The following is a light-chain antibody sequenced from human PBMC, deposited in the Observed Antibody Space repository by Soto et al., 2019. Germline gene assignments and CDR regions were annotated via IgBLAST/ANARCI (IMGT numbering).Light chain of an antibody. CDR1: SSDVGTYNY. Sequence: QSVLTQPASVSGSPGQSITISCTGTSSDVGTYNYVSWYQQRPGKAPKLIIYEVSNRPSGVSNRFSGSKSGNTASLTISGLQAEDEADYYCSSYTSSTDYVFGTGTKVTVL. V-gene: IGLV2-14*01. CDR3: SSYTSSTDYV. J-gene: IGLJ1*01. CDR2: EVS.